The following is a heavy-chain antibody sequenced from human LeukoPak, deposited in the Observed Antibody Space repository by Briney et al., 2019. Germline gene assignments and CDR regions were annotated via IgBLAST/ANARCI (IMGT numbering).Heavy chain of an antibody. V-gene: IGHV3-23*01. Sequence: PGGSLRLSCAASGFTFSSYGMSWVRQAPGKGLEWVSAISGSGGSTYYADSVKGRFTISRDNSKNTLYLQMGSLRAEDMAVYYCARIGRAFDIWGQGTMVTVSS. CDR1: GFTFSSYG. CDR3: ARIGRAFDI. CDR2: ISGSGGST. D-gene: IGHD1-14*01. J-gene: IGHJ3*02.